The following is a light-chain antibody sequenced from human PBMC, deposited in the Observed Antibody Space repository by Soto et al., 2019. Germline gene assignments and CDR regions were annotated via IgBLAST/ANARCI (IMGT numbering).Light chain of an antibody. CDR1: SSDVGGYNY. J-gene: IGLJ1*01. Sequence: QSVLSQPASVSESPGQSITISCTGTSSDVGGYNYVSWYQQHAGKAPKLMIYDVSHRPSGVSTRFSGSKSGNTASLTISGLQAEDEADYYCHSYTRSSTYVFGSGTKLTVL. CDR2: DVS. V-gene: IGLV2-14*03. CDR3: HSYTRSSTYV.